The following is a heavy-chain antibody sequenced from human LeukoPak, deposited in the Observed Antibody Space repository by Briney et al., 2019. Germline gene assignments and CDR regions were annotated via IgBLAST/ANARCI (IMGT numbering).Heavy chain of an antibody. V-gene: IGHV4-39*01. CDR2: IYYTGNT. CDR3: ARLGIGVVPSAMLGDYYFDY. J-gene: IGHJ4*02. Sequence: SETLSLTCTVSGGSISRTSYYWGWIRQPPGKGLEWIGTIYYTGNTYYNPSLKSRVTISVDTSKNQFSLKLTSVTAADTAVYYCARLGIGVVPSAMLGDYYFDYWGQGTLVTVSS. CDR1: GGSISRTSYY. D-gene: IGHD2-2*01.